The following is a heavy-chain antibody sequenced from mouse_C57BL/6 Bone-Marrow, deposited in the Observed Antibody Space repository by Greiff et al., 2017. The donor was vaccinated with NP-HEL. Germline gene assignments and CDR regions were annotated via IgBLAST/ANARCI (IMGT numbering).Heavy chain of an antibody. D-gene: IGHD1-1*01. V-gene: IGHV1-81*01. CDR2: IYPRSGNT. Sequence: VQLQQSGAELARPGASVKLSCKASGYTFTSYGISWVKQRTGQGLEWIGEIYPRSGNTYYNEKFKGKATLTADKSSSTAYMELRSLTSEDSAVYFCARGVYYYGSSYYYFDYWGQGTTLTVSS. J-gene: IGHJ2*01. CDR3: ARGVYYYGSSYYYFDY. CDR1: GYTFTSYG.